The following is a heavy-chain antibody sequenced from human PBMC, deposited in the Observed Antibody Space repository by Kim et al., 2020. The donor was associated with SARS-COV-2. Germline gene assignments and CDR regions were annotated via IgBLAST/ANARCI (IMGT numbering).Heavy chain of an antibody. D-gene: IGHD1-1*01. Sequence: ASVKVSCKASGYSLSDNIIHWVRQAPGHGLEWLGWMYSKTGDTKYTQRFQDRVTLTRDMSINTAYMELSGLRSDDTAIYYCARDLKSTANWEFDYWGQGTLVTVSS. J-gene: IGHJ4*02. CDR2: MYSKTGDT. V-gene: IGHV1-2*02. CDR3: ARDLKSTANWEFDY. CDR1: GYSLSDNI.